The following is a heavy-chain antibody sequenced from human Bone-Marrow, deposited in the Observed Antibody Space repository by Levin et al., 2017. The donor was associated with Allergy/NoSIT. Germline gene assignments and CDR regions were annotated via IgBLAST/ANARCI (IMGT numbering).Heavy chain of an antibody. V-gene: IGHV1-46*04. J-gene: IGHJ4*02. CDR3: ARDRSGFSSGYGLDS. CDR1: GYTFTYYY. Sequence: GESLKISCKASGYTFTYYYIHWVRQAPGQGLEWMGIINPSGGSTTDAQKLQGRVSMTRDTSTSTVYMELSSLRIEDTAVYYCARDRSGFSSGYGLDSWGQGTQVTVSS. D-gene: IGHD3-22*01. CDR2: INPSGGST.